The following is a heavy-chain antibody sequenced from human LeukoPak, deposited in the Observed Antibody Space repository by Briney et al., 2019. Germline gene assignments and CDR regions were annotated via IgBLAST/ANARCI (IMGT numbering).Heavy chain of an antibody. CDR3: ARYHSSGYYSYYYYGMDV. Sequence: GGSLRLSCAASGFTFSSYSMTWVRQAPGKGLEWVSSISSSSSYIYYADSVKGRFTISRDNAKNSLYLQMNSLRAEDTAVYYCARYHSSGYYSYYYYGMDVWGQGTTVTVSS. CDR2: ISSSSSYI. CDR1: GFTFSSYS. D-gene: IGHD3-22*01. V-gene: IGHV3-21*01. J-gene: IGHJ6*02.